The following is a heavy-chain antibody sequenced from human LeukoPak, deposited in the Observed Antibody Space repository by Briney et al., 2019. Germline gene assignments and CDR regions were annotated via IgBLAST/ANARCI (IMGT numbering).Heavy chain of an antibody. J-gene: IGHJ4*02. CDR2: ISGSGEFI. Sequence: PGGSPRLSCAASGFTFSSYSMNWIRQTPGKGLEWVSSISGSGEFIYYVDSVRGRFTISRDNGKNSLYLQMNSPRPEDTAVYYCARDDSHGYHFFDSWGQGTLVTVSS. CDR3: ARDDSHGYHFFDS. CDR1: GFTFSSYS. D-gene: IGHD3-22*01. V-gene: IGHV3-21*01.